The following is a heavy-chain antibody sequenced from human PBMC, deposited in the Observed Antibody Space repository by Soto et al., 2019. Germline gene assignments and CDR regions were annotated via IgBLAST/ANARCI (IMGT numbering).Heavy chain of an antibody. CDR2: IDPSGGGT. CDR1: GYTFTSYY. Sequence: ASVKVSCKASGYTFTSYYMHWVRQAPGQGLEWMGIIDPSGGGTSYAQKFQGRLTMTRDTSTSTVYMELSSLRSEDTAVYYCARDRVDCSGGNCWRSVEDTWGQGTLVTVPQ. D-gene: IGHD2-15*01. CDR3: ARDRVDCSGGNCWRSVEDT. V-gene: IGHV1-46*01. J-gene: IGHJ5*02.